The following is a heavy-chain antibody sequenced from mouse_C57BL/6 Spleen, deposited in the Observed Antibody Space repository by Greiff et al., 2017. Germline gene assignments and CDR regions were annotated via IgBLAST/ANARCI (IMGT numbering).Heavy chain of an antibody. CDR3: ARRDGGWYFDV. V-gene: IGHV1-82*01. J-gene: IGHJ1*03. D-gene: IGHD1-1*02. CDR1: GYAFSSSW. CDR2: IYPGDGDT. Sequence: VKLMEPGPELVKPGASVKISCKASGYAFSSSWMNWVKQRPGKGLEWIGRIYPGDGDTNYNGKFKGQATLTADKSSSTAYMQLSSLTSEDSAVDVCARRDGGWYFDVWGTGTTVTVSS.